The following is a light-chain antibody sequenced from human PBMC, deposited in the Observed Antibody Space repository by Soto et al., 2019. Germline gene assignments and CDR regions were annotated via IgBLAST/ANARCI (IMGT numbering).Light chain of an antibody. V-gene: IGKV1-17*03. CDR1: RGISNY. CDR3: LQHSSYPLT. CDR2: AAS. J-gene: IGKJ4*01. Sequence: DIQMTQSPSAMSASVGDRVTITCRASRGISNYLTWFQQKPGKVPKRLIYAASSLQSGVPSRFSGSGSGTEFTLAITSLQPDDFATYVCLQHSSYPLTVGGGTKVEIK.